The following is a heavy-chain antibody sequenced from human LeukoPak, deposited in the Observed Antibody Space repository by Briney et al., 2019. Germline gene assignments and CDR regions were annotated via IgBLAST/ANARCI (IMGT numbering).Heavy chain of an antibody. D-gene: IGHD2-8*01. CDR2: IKEDGSDK. CDR1: GFTFSNYW. V-gene: IGHV3-7*01. CDR3: ARDADGPGSLIDY. J-gene: IGHJ4*02. Sequence: GGSLRLSCAASGFTFSNYWMSWVRQAPGKGLEWVANIKEDGSDKYSVDFVKGRFTISRDNAKNSLYLQMNSLRAEDTAVYYCARDADGPGSLIDYWGQGALVTVSS.